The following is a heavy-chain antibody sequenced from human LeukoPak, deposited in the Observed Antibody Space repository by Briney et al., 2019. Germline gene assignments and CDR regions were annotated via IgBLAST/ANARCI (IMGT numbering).Heavy chain of an antibody. CDR1: GGSISSYY. Sequence: SETLSLTCTASGGSISSYYWSWIRQSPGKGLEWIATIYRSGSTYYNPSLKSRVTISIDTSKNQFSLKLSSVTAADTAVYYCARVGELMVYAPHGPDDAFDIWGQGTMVTVSS. V-gene: IGHV4-59*08. CDR2: IYRSGST. CDR3: ARVGELMVYAPHGPDDAFDI. D-gene: IGHD2-8*01. J-gene: IGHJ3*02.